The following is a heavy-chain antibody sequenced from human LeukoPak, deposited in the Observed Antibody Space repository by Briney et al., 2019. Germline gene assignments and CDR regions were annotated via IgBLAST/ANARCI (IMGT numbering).Heavy chain of an antibody. CDR3: VRQMIRFWFDP. D-gene: IGHD3-16*01. Sequence: PGGSLRLSCAASGFTFSSYWMSWVRQAPGKGLEWVANIKQDGSEKYYVDSVKGRFTISRDNAKNAVFLQMNSLRDDDTAVYYCVRQMIRFWFDPWGQGTRVTVSS. V-gene: IGHV3-7*01. CDR2: IKQDGSEK. CDR1: GFTFSSYW. J-gene: IGHJ5*02.